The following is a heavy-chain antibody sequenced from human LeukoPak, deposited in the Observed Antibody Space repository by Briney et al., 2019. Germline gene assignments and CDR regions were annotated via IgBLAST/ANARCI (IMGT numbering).Heavy chain of an antibody. D-gene: IGHD1-26*01. CDR1: GGSISSSSYY. CDR2: IFYSGST. V-gene: IGHV4-39*01. Sequence: PSETLSLTCTVSGGSISSSSYYWGWIRQPPGKGLEWIGRIFYSGSTYYNPSLKSRVTISVDTSKNQFSLKLSSVTAADTAVYYCARGHGGSYYGVNYFDSWGQGTLVTVSS. CDR3: ARGHGGSYYGVNYFDS. J-gene: IGHJ4*02.